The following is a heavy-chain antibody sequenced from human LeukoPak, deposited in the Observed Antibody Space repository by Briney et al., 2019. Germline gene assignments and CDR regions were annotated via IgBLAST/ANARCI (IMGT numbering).Heavy chain of an antibody. V-gene: IGHV3-15*01. CDR1: GFTFSNAW. Sequence: GGSLRLSCAASGFTFSNAWMSSVRQAPGKGLEWVGRIKSKTDGGTTDYAAPVKGRFTISRDDSKNTLYLQMNSLKTEDTAVYYCTTLSYYYYYYMDVWGKGTTVTVSS. CDR3: TTLSYYYYYYMDV. CDR2: IKSKTDGGTT. J-gene: IGHJ6*03.